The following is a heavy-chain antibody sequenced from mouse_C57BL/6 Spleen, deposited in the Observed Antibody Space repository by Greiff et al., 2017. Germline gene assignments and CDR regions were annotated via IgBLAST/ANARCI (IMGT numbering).Heavy chain of an antibody. CDR1: GFNIKDDY. J-gene: IGHJ2*01. Sequence: QLQQSGAELVRPGASVKLSCTASGFNIKDDYMHWVKQRPEQGLEWIGWIDPENGDTEYASKFQGKATITADTSSTTAYLQLSSLTSEDTAVYYCTTGGFITAVVYFDYWGQGTTLTVSS. CDR2: IDPENGDT. CDR3: TTGGFITAVVYFDY. D-gene: IGHD1-1*01. V-gene: IGHV14-4*01.